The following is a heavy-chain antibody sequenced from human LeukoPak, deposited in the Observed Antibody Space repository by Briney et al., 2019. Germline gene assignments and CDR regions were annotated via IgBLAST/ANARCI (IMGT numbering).Heavy chain of an antibody. Sequence: PSETLSLTCGVSGGSITTTNNWSWVRQPPGGGLEWIGEVSLAGRTRYNPSLKNRVNISIDESKNHLYLNLASVTAADTAVYYCSRESGPFCPFGHWGQGTLVAVTS. CDR2: VSLAGRT. J-gene: IGHJ4*02. V-gene: IGHV4-4*02. D-gene: IGHD1-26*01. CDR1: GGSITTTNN. CDR3: SRESGPFCPFGH.